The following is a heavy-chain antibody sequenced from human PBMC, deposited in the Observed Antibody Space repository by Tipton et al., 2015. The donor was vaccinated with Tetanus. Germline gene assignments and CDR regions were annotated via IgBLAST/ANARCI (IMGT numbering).Heavy chain of an antibody. CDR2: ISSDGRST. CDR3: ARGRTDAWELLGD. Sequence: SLRLSCAASGFTLSRYWMHWARQVPGKGLEWVSRISSDGRSTSYTDSVKGRCTISRDDAKNTPHLQMNSLRAEDTAVYYCARGRTDAWELLGDWGQGTLVTVSS. J-gene: IGHJ4*02. CDR1: GFTLSRYW. D-gene: IGHD1-26*01. V-gene: IGHV3-74*01.